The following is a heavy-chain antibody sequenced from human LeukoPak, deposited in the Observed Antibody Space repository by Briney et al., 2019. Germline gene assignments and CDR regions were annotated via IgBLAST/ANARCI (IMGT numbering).Heavy chain of an antibody. J-gene: IGHJ4*02. CDR2: IQSSGST. Sequence: ASETLSLTCTVSGGSTRSYYWNWTRQPAGKGLEWIGRIQSSGSTNYNPSLKSRVTISVDTSKNQFSLKLSSVTAADTAVYYCARHVATIGGGFDYWGQGTLVTVSS. CDR1: GGSTRSYY. V-gene: IGHV4-4*07. D-gene: IGHD5-12*01. CDR3: ARHVATIGGGFDY.